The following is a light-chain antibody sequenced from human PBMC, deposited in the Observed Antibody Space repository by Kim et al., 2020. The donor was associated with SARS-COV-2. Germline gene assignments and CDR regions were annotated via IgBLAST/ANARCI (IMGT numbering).Light chain of an antibody. CDR1: QDISNY. Sequence: APVGDRVTITCRASQDISNYLAWFQLKPGKAPKLLIYAASALQPGVPSRFSGSGSGTDFTLTVTSLQPEDVATYYCQKCDSAPWTFGQGTKVEIK. J-gene: IGKJ1*01. CDR2: AAS. CDR3: QKCDSAPWT. V-gene: IGKV1-27*01.